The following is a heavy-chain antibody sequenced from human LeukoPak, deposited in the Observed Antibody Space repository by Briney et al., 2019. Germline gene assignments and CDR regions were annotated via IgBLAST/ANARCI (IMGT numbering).Heavy chain of an antibody. V-gene: IGHV3-30*03. CDR1: GFTFSSNG. CDR2: VAADGGHK. D-gene: IGHD5-18*01. CDR3: AREHSHNNWFFDL. Sequence: GGSLRHFCVGSGFTFSSNGIQWVRQAPGKGLEWVAVVAADGGHKVYSDSVKGRFSMSRDNSKNTAFLQMDSLGAEDAAVYFCAREHSHNNWFFDLWGPGTPVTVSS. J-gene: IGHJ2*01.